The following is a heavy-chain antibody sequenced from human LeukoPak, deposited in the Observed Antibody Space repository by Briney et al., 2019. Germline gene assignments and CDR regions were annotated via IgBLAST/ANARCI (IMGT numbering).Heavy chain of an antibody. V-gene: IGHV3-30*04. D-gene: IGHD2/OR15-2a*01. CDR1: GFTFSSYA. CDR2: ISYDGKSK. CDR3: ARGDSINYYYGMDV. Sequence: GGSLRLSCAASGFTFSSYAMRWVRQAPGKGLEWVALISYDGKSKPYTDSVKGRFTISRDNSRNTLDLQMNSLRVEDTAVYYCARGDSINYYYGMDVWGQGTTVTVSS. J-gene: IGHJ6*02.